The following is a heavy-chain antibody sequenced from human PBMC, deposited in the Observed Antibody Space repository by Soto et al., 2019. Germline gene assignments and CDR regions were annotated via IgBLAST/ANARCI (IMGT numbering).Heavy chain of an antibody. J-gene: IGHJ2*01. V-gene: IGHV3-23*01. CDR2: ISGSGGST. Sequence: HPGGSLRLSCAASGFTFSSYAMSWVRQAPGKGLEWVSAISGSGGSTYYADSVKGRFTISRDNSKNTLYLQMNSLRAEDTAVYYCAKRGTAMVTARYWYFDLWGRGTLVTVSS. D-gene: IGHD5-18*01. CDR3: AKRGTAMVTARYWYFDL. CDR1: GFTFSSYA.